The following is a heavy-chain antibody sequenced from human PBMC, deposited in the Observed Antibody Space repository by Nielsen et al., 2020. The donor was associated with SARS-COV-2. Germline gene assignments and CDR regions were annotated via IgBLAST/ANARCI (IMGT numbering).Heavy chain of an antibody. J-gene: IGHJ4*02. CDR1: GFSVSSHD. D-gene: IGHD5-18*01. V-gene: IGHV3-53*01. Sequence: GESLKISCAASGFSVSSHDMNWVRQAPGKGLQWVSLIYSDGSTKYADSVKGRFTIFRDNSRNTVYLQMNSLRPEDTAVYYCAREFALRDTAYFDYWGQGTLVTVSS. CDR3: AREFALRDTAYFDY. CDR2: IYSDGST.